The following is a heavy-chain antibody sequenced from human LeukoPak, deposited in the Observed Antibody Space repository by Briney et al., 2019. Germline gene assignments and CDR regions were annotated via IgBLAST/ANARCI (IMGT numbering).Heavy chain of an antibody. V-gene: IGHV3-7*03. CDR2: VKQDGNEK. CDR1: GFTFSNYW. J-gene: IGHJ4*02. Sequence: GGSLRLSCAASGFTFSNYWMHWVRQAPGKGLEWVANVKQDGNEKYYVDSVKGRFTISRDNAKNSLYLQMNSLRAEDTAVYYCARDYFDYWGQGTLVTVSS. CDR3: ARDYFDY.